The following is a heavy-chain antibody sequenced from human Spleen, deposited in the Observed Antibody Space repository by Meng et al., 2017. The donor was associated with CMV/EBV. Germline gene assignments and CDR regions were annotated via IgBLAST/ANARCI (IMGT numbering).Heavy chain of an antibody. V-gene: IGHV4-34*01. CDR1: GGSFSGYY. CDR3: ARRGLRFLEWLYPFDY. Sequence: SETLSLTCAVYGGSFSGYYWSWIRQPPGNGLEWIGEINHSGSTNYNPSLKSRVTISVDTSKNQCSLKLSSVTAADTAVYYCARRGLRFLEWLYPFDYWGQGTLVTVSS. D-gene: IGHD3-3*01. CDR2: INHSGST. J-gene: IGHJ4*02.